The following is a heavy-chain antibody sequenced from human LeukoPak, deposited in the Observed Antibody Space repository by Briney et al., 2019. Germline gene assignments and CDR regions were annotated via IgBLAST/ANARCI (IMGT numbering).Heavy chain of an antibody. CDR3: ARGDHSSTWTMSL. J-gene: IGHJ4*02. Sequence: PGRSLRLSCAASGFTFSSYGMHWVRQAPGKGLEWVAVISYDGSYEYFADSVKGRFTISRDNAKNTLYLQMNSLRAEDTAVYFCARGDHSSTWTMSLWGQGTLVTVSS. CDR1: GFTFSSYG. D-gene: IGHD6-13*01. V-gene: IGHV3-33*05. CDR2: ISYDGSYE.